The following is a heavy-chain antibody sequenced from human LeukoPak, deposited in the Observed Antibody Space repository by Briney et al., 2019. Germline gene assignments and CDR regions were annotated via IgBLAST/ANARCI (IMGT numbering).Heavy chain of an antibody. Sequence: ASVKVPCKASGYTFTSYAMNWVRQAPGQGLEWMGWINTNTGNPTYAQGFTGRFVFSLDTSVSTAYLQISSLKAEDTAMYYCARHGPIFSGSSAGSFDYWGQGTLVTVSS. J-gene: IGHJ4*02. CDR1: GYTFTSYA. D-gene: IGHD1-26*01. CDR2: INTNTGNP. CDR3: ARHGPIFSGSSAGSFDY. V-gene: IGHV7-4-1*02.